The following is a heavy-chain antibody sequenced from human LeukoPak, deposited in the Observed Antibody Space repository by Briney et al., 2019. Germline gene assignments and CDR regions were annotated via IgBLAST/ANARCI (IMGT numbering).Heavy chain of an antibody. J-gene: IGHJ5*02. V-gene: IGHV4-39*01. D-gene: IGHD1-26*01. Sequence: SETLSLTCTVSGGSISSSSYYWGWIRQPPGKGLEWIGSIYYSGSTYYNPSLKSRVTISVDTSKNQFSLKLSSVTAADTAVYYCARSRASREWFDPWGQGTLVTVSS. CDR2: IYYSGST. CDR3: ARSRASREWFDP. CDR1: GGSISSSSYY.